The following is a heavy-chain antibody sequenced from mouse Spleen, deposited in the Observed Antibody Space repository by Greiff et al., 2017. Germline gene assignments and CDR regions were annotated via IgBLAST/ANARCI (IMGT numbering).Heavy chain of an antibody. CDR3: ARQRDYGSSYLAY. D-gene: IGHD1-1*01. V-gene: IGHV5-9-3*01. CDR1: GFTFSSYA. Sequence: EVHLVESGGGLVKLGGSLKLSCAASGFTFSSYAMSWVRQTPEKRLEWVATISSGGGNTYYPDSVKGRFTISRDNAKNTLYLQMSSLKSEDTAMYYCARQRDYGSSYLAYWGQGTLVTVSA. J-gene: IGHJ3*01. CDR2: ISSGGGNT.